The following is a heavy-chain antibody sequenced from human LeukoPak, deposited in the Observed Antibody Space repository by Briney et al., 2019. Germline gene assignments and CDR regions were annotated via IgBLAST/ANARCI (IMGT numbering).Heavy chain of an antibody. CDR1: GGSFSGYY. Sequence: PSETLSLTCAVYGGSFSGYYWSWIRQPPGKGLEWIGEINHSGSTNYNPSLKSRVTISVDTSKNRFSLKLSSVTAADTAVYYCARGGNSSSFDYWGQGTLVTVSS. CDR3: ARGGNSSSFDY. D-gene: IGHD6-6*01. CDR2: INHSGST. V-gene: IGHV4-34*01. J-gene: IGHJ4*02.